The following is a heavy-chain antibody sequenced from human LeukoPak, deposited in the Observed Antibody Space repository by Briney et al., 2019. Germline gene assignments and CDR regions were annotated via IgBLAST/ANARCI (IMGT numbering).Heavy chain of an antibody. Sequence: GESLKISCKGSGYSFTNYWIGWVRQMPGKGLEWMGIIYPGDSDTRYSPSFQGQVTISADKSISTAYLQWRSLKASDTAIYYCARHRSATHTPGDYWGQGTLVTVSS. CDR1: GYSFTNYW. D-gene: IGHD2-15*01. V-gene: IGHV5-51*01. CDR2: IYPGDSDT. CDR3: ARHRSATHTPGDY. J-gene: IGHJ4*02.